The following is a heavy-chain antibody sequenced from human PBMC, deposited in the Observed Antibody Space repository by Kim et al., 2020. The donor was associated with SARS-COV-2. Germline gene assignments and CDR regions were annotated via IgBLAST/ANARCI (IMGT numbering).Heavy chain of an antibody. J-gene: IGHJ4*02. CDR3: ARGVITISNYDY. D-gene: IGHD3-9*01. Sequence: GYAQKFQGRVTMTMDPSITTAYMELSSLRSEDTAVYYCARGVITISNYDYWGQGTLVTVSS. V-gene: IGHV1-8*01.